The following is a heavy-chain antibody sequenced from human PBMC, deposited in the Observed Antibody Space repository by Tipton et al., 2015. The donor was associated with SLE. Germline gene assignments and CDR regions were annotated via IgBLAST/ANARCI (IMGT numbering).Heavy chain of an antibody. J-gene: IGHJ3*02. Sequence: QLVQSGAEVKKPGASVKVSCKTSGYTFTTYAMFWVRQAPGQGLEWMGWINTNSGNPTYAQGFTGRFVFSLDTSVSTAYLQINSLKAEDTAVYYCARDKEKLKGGDAFDIWGQGTMVTVSS. V-gene: IGHV7-4-1*02. D-gene: IGHD3-16*01. CDR2: INTNSGNP. CDR1: GYTFTTYA. CDR3: ARDKEKLKGGDAFDI.